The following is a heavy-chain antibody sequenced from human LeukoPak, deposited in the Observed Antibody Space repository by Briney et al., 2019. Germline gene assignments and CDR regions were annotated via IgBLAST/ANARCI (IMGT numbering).Heavy chain of an antibody. Sequence: GESLKISCRGSGYSFSSYWIGWVRQMPGKGLEWMGIIYPGDSDTRYSPSFQGQVTISADKSINTAYLQWSSLKASDTAMYYCARRSHAYGSGSYKGASYYMDVWGKGTTVTVSS. D-gene: IGHD3-10*01. J-gene: IGHJ6*03. CDR3: ARRSHAYGSGSYKGASYYMDV. CDR2: IYPGDSDT. CDR1: GYSFSSYW. V-gene: IGHV5-51*01.